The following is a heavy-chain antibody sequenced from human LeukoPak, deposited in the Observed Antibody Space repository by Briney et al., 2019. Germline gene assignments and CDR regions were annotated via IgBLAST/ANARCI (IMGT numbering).Heavy chain of an antibody. CDR3: ASDDGYRSFDY. V-gene: IGHV3-74*01. D-gene: IGHD5-24*01. CDR2: INSDGSDT. J-gene: IGHJ4*02. CDR1: GVTFSIYW. Sequence: GGSLRLSCAASGVTFSIYWMHWVRQAPGKGLVWVSLINSDGSDTSSADSVKGRFTISRDNAKNTLYLQINSLRAEDTAVYYCASDDGYRSFDYWGQGTLVTVSS.